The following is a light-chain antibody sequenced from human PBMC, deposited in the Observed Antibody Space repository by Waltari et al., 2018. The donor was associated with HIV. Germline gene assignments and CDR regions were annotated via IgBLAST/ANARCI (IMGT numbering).Light chain of an antibody. Sequence: EIVLTQSPATLSVSTGERATLSCRASHSVSTNLAWYQQKHGQAPRLLIHGASTRAPGVAARFSGSASGTAFTLTISSLQSEDFALYYCQQYYDWPRTFGQGTKVE. CDR1: HSVSTN. CDR2: GAS. V-gene: IGKV3-15*01. J-gene: IGKJ1*01. CDR3: QQYYDWPRT.